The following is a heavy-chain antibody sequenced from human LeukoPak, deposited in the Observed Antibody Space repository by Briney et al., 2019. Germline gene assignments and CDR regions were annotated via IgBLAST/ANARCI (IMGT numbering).Heavy chain of an antibody. Sequence: ASVKVSCKAPGYTFTSYDINWVRQATGQGLEWMGWMNPNSGNTGYARKFQGRVTMTRNTSISTAYMELSSLRSEDTAVYYCARAGRYCSSTSCEYYFDYWGQGTLVTVSS. CDR2: MNPNSGNT. V-gene: IGHV1-8*01. CDR1: GYTFTSYD. J-gene: IGHJ4*02. D-gene: IGHD2-2*01. CDR3: ARAGRYCSSTSCEYYFDY.